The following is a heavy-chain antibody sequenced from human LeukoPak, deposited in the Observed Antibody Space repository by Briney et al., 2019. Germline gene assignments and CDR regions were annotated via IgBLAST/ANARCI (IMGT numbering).Heavy chain of an antibody. CDR1: GFTFDDYA. D-gene: IGHD6-13*01. V-gene: IGHV3-9*01. CDR2: INWNSGTI. CDR3: AKDVSPHTAAGCDDY. J-gene: IGHJ4*02. Sequence: PGGSLRLSCAASGFTFDDYAMHWVRQAPGKGLEWVSGINWNSGTIAYGDSVKGRFTISRDNAKNSLYLQMSSLRVEDTALYYCAKDVSPHTAAGCDDYWGQGTLVTVSS.